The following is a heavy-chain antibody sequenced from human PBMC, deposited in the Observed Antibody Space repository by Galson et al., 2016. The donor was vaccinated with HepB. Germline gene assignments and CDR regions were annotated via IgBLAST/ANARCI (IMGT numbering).Heavy chain of an antibody. CDR1: GLTFSSYG. V-gene: IGHV3-23*01. CDR3: AKAPSGWSYYFDY. D-gene: IGHD6-13*01. J-gene: IGHJ4*02. Sequence: SLRLSCAASGLTFSSYGMSWVRQAPGKGLEWVSTMSGSGGTTYCADSVKGRFTISRDNPRNTVFLQMNSLTAEDTAVYYCAKAPSGWSYYFDYWGQGILVTVSS. CDR2: MSGSGGTT.